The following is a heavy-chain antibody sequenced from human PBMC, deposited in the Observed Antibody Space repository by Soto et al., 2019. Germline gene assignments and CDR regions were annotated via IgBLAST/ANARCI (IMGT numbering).Heavy chain of an antibody. CDR1: GGSISSINR. V-gene: IGHV4-4*02. CDR2: MYHSGST. J-gene: IGHJ4*02. D-gene: IGHD2-2*02. Sequence: QVQVRQSGPGLVKPSGTLSLTCAVSGGSISSINRWSWVRQSPGKGLEWIGEMYHSGSTNYNPSLRGRVTISVDKSNNQFSLKIRSVTAADTAIYYCATLPPRIELTVLPIPTWGQGTLVTVSS. CDR3: ATLPPRIELTVLPIPT.